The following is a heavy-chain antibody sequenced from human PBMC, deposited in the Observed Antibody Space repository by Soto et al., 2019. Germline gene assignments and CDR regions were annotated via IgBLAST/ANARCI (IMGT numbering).Heavy chain of an antibody. D-gene: IGHD3-10*01. J-gene: IGHJ4*02. Sequence: SETLSLTCTVSGGSISSSSYYWGWIRQPPGKGLEWIGSIYYSGSTYYNPSLKSRVTISVDTSKNQFSLKLSSVTAADTAVYYCARPGLYGSGSYFPFDYWGQGTXVTVSS. CDR1: GGSISSSSYY. CDR3: ARPGLYGSGSYFPFDY. CDR2: IYYSGST. V-gene: IGHV4-39*01.